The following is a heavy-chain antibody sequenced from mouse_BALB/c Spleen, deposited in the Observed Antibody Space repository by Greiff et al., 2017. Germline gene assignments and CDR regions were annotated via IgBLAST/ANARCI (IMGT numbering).Heavy chain of an antibody. Sequence: DVKLQESGGELVRSGASVKLSCTASGFNIKDYYMHWVKQRPEQGLEWIGWIDPENGDTEYAPKFQGKATMTADTSSNTAYLQLSSLTSEDTAVYYCNAGDGYYGLGYFDVWGAGTTVTVSS. J-gene: IGHJ1*01. V-gene: IGHV14-4*02. D-gene: IGHD2-3*01. CDR2: IDPENGDT. CDR1: GFNIKDYY. CDR3: NAGDGYYGLGYFDV.